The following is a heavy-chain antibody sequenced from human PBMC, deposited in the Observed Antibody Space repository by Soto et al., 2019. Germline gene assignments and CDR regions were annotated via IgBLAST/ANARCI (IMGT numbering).Heavy chain of an antibody. J-gene: IGHJ4*02. D-gene: IGHD2-21*01. CDR1: GFTFSNYE. CDR3: ARESIGCGGDCLDY. V-gene: IGHV3-48*03. CDR2: IDTSGDAM. Sequence: EVQLVESGGGLVQPGGSLRLSCAVSGFTFSNYEWNWVRQAPGQGLEWISYIDTSGDAMFYADSVKGRFAVSRDNTMNSLYLQMNSLRAEDTAAYYCARESIGCGGDCLDYWGQGTLVTVSS.